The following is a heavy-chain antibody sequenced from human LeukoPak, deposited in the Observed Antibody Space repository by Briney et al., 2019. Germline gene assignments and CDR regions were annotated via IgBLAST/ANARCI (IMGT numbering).Heavy chain of an antibody. Sequence: GGSLRLSCAGSGFTFSNYWMRWVRQAPGKGLIWVSRINSDGSTTTYADSVKGRFTISRDNAKNTLYLQMDSLRAEDTAIYYCAKIPSATENFDYWGQGTLVMVSS. CDR1: GFTFSNYW. CDR3: AKIPSATENFDY. D-gene: IGHD5-12*01. V-gene: IGHV3-74*01. J-gene: IGHJ4*02. CDR2: INSDGSTT.